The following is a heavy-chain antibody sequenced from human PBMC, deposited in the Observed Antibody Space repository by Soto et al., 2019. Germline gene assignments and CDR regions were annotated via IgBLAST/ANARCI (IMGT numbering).Heavy chain of an antibody. Sequence: GGSLRLSCAASGFTFSSYSMNWVRQAPGKGLEWVSSISSSSSYIYYADSGKGRFTISRDNAKNSLYLQMNSLRAEDTAVYYCARDQDRCSGGSCYLTLDGMDVWGQGTTVTVSS. CDR1: GFTFSSYS. D-gene: IGHD2-15*01. V-gene: IGHV3-21*01. CDR2: ISSSSSYI. CDR3: ARDQDRCSGGSCYLTLDGMDV. J-gene: IGHJ6*02.